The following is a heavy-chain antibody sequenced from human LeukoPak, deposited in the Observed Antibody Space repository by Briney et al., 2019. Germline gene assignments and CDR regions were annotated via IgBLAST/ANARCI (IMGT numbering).Heavy chain of an antibody. Sequence: SVKVSCKASGGTFSSYPIRWVRQAPGQGLEWMGGIIPIFGTANYAQKFQGRVTITADESTSTAYMELSSLRSEDTAVYYCARALHPYYYDSSGYSGYPREEGYNPYWFDPWGQGTLVTVSS. CDR3: ARALHPYYYDSSGYSGYPREEGYNPYWFDP. D-gene: IGHD3-22*01. J-gene: IGHJ5*02. V-gene: IGHV1-69*13. CDR2: IIPIFGTA. CDR1: GGTFSSYP.